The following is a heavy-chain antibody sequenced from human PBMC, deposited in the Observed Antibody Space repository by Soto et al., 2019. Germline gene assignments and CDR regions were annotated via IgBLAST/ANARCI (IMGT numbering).Heavy chain of an antibody. CDR1: GGTFSSYA. Sequence: QVQLVQSGAEVKPGSSVKVSCKASGGTFSSYAISWVRQAPGQGLEWMGGIIPIFGTANYAQKFQGRVTITADKSTSTAYMELSSLRSEDTAVYYCARDSGYDHGMDVWGQGTTVTVSS. CDR3: ARDSGYDHGMDV. J-gene: IGHJ6*02. D-gene: IGHD5-12*01. CDR2: IIPIFGTA. V-gene: IGHV1-69*06.